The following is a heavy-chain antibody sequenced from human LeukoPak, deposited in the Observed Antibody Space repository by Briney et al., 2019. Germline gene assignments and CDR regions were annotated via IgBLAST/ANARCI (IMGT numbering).Heavy chain of an antibody. Sequence: GGSLRLSCAASGFTFDDYGMSWVRQAPGKGLGWVSGINWNGGSTGYADSVKGRFTISRDNAKNSLYLQMNSLRAEDTALYHCARGPYSSSWYGGGYYFDYWGQGTLVTVSS. CDR1: GFTFDDYG. V-gene: IGHV3-20*01. CDR2: INWNGGST. J-gene: IGHJ4*02. CDR3: ARGPYSSSWYGGGYYFDY. D-gene: IGHD6-13*01.